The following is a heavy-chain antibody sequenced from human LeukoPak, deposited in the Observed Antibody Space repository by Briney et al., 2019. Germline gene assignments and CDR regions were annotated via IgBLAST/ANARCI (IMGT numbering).Heavy chain of an antibody. CDR2: IIPTFGTA. D-gene: IGHD6-13*01. CDR3: ARAAAAGDETLDY. Sequence: SVKVSCKASGGTFSSYAISWVRQAPGQGLEWMGGIIPTFGTANYAQKFQGRVTITADESTSTAYMELSSLRSEDTAVYYCARAAAAGDETLDYWGQGTLVTVSS. J-gene: IGHJ4*02. V-gene: IGHV1-69*01. CDR1: GGTFSSYA.